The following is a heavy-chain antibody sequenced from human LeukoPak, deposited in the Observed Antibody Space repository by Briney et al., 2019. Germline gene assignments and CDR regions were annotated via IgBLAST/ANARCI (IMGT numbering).Heavy chain of an antibody. CDR3: ARDLITMVRGVIINNYYYYMDV. Sequence: GGSLRLSCAASGFTFSSYAMHWVRQAPGKGLEWVAVISYDGSNKYYADSVKGRFTISRDNAKNSLYLQMNSLRAEDTAVYYCARDLITMVRGVIINNYYYYMDVWGKGTTVTISS. CDR1: GFTFSSYA. CDR2: ISYDGSNK. J-gene: IGHJ6*03. D-gene: IGHD3-10*01. V-gene: IGHV3-30*04.